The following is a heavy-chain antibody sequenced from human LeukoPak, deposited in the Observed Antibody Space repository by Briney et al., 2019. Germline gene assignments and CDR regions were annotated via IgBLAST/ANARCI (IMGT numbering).Heavy chain of an antibody. J-gene: IGHJ4*02. CDR3: AGSLWPEDY. CDR1: GFAFSSYW. Sequence: GGSLRLSCAASGFAFSSYWASWVRQAPGKGLEWVANINQDGSDQNYVDSVRGRFTISRDNAKNSAYLQMNSLRVEDTAVYYCAGSLWPEDYWGQGILVTVSS. CDR2: INQDGSDQ. D-gene: IGHD2-21*01. V-gene: IGHV3-7*01.